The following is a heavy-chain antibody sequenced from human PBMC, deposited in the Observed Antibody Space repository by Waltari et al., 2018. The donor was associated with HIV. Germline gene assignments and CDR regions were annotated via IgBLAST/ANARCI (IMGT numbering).Heavy chain of an antibody. D-gene: IGHD3-16*01. CDR1: GITFSRYA. J-gene: IGHJ4*02. CDR3: AVRSQVAVGAMGGAL. CDR2: MGSGTGTT. V-gene: IGHV3-23*01. Sequence: EVQLWQSGGGFVQSGGSLRLSCAAYGITFSRYALNWVRQAPGTWLEWVSGMGSGTGTTYNADSVKGRFTISRDNSKNTFYLQMSPLRVDDTAVYYCAVRSQVAVGAMGGALWGQGTLVTVSS.